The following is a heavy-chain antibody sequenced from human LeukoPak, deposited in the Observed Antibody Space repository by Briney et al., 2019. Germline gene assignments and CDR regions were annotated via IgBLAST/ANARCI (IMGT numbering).Heavy chain of an antibody. CDR2: FDPEDGET. V-gene: IGHV1-24*01. CDR1: GYTLTELS. Sequence: ASVKVSCKVSGYTLTELSMHWVRQAPGKGLEWMGGFDPEDGETIYAQKFRGRVTMTEDTSTDTAYMELSSLRSEDTAVYYCATVPFFREAYCSGGSCYWFDPWGQGTLVTVSS. CDR3: ATVPFFREAYCSGGSCYWFDP. J-gene: IGHJ5*02. D-gene: IGHD2-15*01.